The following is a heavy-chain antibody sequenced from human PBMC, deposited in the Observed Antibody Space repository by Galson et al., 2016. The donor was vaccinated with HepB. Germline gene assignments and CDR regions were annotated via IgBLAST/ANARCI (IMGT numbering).Heavy chain of an antibody. V-gene: IGHV3-13*01. J-gene: IGHJ6*02. CDR3: ARSGAWSISWMDL. D-gene: IGHD6-19*01. CDR1: GFTFSSYD. Sequence: SLRLSCAASGFTFSSYDMHWVRQATGKGLEWVSAIGTAGDTYYPGSVKGRFTISRDNAKNSLSLQMNSLRADDTAVYYCARSGAWSISWMDLWGQGATVTVSS. CDR2: IGTAGDT.